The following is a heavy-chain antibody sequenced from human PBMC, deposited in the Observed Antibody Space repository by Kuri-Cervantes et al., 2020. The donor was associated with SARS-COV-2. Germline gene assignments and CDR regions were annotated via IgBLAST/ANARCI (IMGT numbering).Heavy chain of an antibody. V-gene: IGHV4-59*01. CDR3: ARESNYSHYYGTEV. CDR1: GGSISTYY. Sequence: GSLRLSRTVSGGSISTYYWSWIRQPPGKGLEWIGYIYYSGSTTYNPSLKSRVTISVDTSKNQFSLELDSVTAADTAVYYCARESNYSHYYGTEVWGQGTTVTVSS. CDR2: IYYSGST. J-gene: IGHJ6*02.